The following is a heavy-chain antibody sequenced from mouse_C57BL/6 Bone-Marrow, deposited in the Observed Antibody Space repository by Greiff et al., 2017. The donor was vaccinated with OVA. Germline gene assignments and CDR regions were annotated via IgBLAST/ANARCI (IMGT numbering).Heavy chain of an antibody. CDR3: ARHIYYGNPLTIAMDY. J-gene: IGHJ4*01. D-gene: IGHD2-1*01. Sequence: EVQLQQSGPELVKPGASVKIPCKASGYTFTDYNMDWVKQSHGKSLEWIGDINPNNGGTIYNQKFKGKATLTVDKSSSTAYMELRSLTSEDTAVYYCARHIYYGNPLTIAMDYWGQGTSVTVSS. CDR2: INPNNGGT. CDR1: GYTFTDYN. V-gene: IGHV1-18*01.